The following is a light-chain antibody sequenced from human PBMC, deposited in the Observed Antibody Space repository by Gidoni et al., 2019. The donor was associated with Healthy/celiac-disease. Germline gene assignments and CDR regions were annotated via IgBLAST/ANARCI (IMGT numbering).Light chain of an antibody. J-gene: IGKJ2*01. CDR3: MQALQTLHT. CDR2: LGS. V-gene: IGKV2-28*01. CDR1: QSLLHSNGYNY. Sequence: EPASISCRSSQSLLHSNGYNYLDWYLQKPGQSPQLLIYLGSNRASGVPDRFSGSGSGKDFTLKISRVEAEDVGVYYCMQALQTLHTFGQGTKLEIK.